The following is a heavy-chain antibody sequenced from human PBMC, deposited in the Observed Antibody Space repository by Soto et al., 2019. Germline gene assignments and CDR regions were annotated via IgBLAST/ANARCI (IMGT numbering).Heavy chain of an antibody. CDR3: ARAPFLTGYLDY. J-gene: IGHJ4*02. V-gene: IGHV3-48*03. Sequence: PGGSLRLSCAASGFTFSSYETNWVRQAPGKGLEWVSYISSSGGSIYYADSVKGRFTISRDNAKKSLYLEINSLRAEDTAVYYCARAPFLTGYLDYWGQGTLVTVSS. CDR1: GFTFSSYE. D-gene: IGHD3-9*01. CDR2: ISSSGGSI.